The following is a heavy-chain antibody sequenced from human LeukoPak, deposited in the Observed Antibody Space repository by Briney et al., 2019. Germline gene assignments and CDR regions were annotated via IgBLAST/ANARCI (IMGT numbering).Heavy chain of an antibody. CDR2: IIPIFGTA. Sequence: GASVKVSCKASGGTFSSYAISWVRQAPGQGLEWMGGIIPIFGTANYAQEFQGRVTITADESTSTAYMELSSLRSEDTAVYYCAREGFDWSDAFDIWGQGTMVTVSS. J-gene: IGHJ3*02. CDR1: GGTFSSYA. CDR3: AREGFDWSDAFDI. D-gene: IGHD3-9*01. V-gene: IGHV1-69*13.